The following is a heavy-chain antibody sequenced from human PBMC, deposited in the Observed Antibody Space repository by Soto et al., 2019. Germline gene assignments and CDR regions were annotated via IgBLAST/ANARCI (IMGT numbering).Heavy chain of an antibody. CDR1: GFTVSSNY. V-gene: IGHV3-53*01. J-gene: IGHJ6*02. D-gene: IGHD6-13*01. CDR2: IYSGGST. Sequence: GGSLRLSCAASGFTVSSNYMSWVRQAPGKGLEWVSVIYSGGSTYYADSVKGRFTISSDNSKNTLYLQMNSLRAEDTAVYYCARGFGAAAGDPPFHYYYGMDVWGQGTTVTVSS. CDR3: ARGFGAAAGDPPFHYYYGMDV.